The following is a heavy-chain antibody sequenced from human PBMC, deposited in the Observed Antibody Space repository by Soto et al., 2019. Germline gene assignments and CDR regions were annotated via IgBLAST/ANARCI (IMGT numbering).Heavy chain of an antibody. Sequence: QVQLVESGGDLVKPGGSLRLSCATSGFAFSDYYMSWVRQAPGKGLEWVSYISGTSSDTNYIDSVRGRFTISRDNAKNSVFLQMNSLSGEDTALYYCVRSVRGYWSGMPWCRGTVVTVSS. CDR1: GFAFSDYY. CDR3: VRSVRGYWSGMP. D-gene: IGHD3-3*01. CDR2: ISGTSSDT. J-gene: IGHJ5*02. V-gene: IGHV3-11*05.